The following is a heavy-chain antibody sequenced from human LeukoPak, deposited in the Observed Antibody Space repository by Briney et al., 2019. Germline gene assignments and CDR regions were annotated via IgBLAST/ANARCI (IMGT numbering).Heavy chain of an antibody. Sequence: ASVKVSCKASGYTFTSYDINWVRQATGQGLEWMGWMSPNSGNTGYAQKFQGRVTMTRNTSISTAYMELNSLRSGDTAVYYCARTCGRDGYNYNYWGQGTLVTVSS. D-gene: IGHD5-24*01. V-gene: IGHV1-8*01. CDR1: GYTFTSYD. CDR3: ARTCGRDGYNYNY. CDR2: MSPNSGNT. J-gene: IGHJ4*02.